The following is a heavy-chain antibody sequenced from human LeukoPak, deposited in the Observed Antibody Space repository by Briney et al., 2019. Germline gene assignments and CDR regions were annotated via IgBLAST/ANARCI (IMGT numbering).Heavy chain of an antibody. CDR3: EKQYDSSDYADY. CDR1: GYTFTIYY. Sequence: ASVKVSCKASGYTFTIYYMHLVRQAHGQGLELKGIINPSGGSTSYAQKFQGRVTMTRDTSTGTVYMELSSLRSEDTAVYYCEKQYDSSDYADYLGQGGMVAVYS. J-gene: IGHJ4*02. CDR2: INPSGGST. D-gene: IGHD3-22*01. V-gene: IGHV1-46*01.